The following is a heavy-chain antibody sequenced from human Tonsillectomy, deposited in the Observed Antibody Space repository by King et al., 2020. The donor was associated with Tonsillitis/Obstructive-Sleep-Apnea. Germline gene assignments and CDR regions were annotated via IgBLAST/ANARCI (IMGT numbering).Heavy chain of an antibody. CDR1: GFSLSTSGVG. CDR2: IYWDDDK. D-gene: IGHD3-22*01. Sequence: LKESGPTLVKPTQTLTLTCTFSGFSLSTSGVGVGWIRQPPGKALEWLALIYWDDDKRYSPSLKSRLTITKDTSKNQVVLTMTNMDPVDTATYYCAHSPQWYYYDDSSGYYSVWFDPWGQGTLVTVSS. V-gene: IGHV2-5*02. J-gene: IGHJ5*02. CDR3: AHSPQWYYYDDSSGYYSVWFDP.